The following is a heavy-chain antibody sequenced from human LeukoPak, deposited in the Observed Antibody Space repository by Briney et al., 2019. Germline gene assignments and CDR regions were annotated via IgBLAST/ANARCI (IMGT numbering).Heavy chain of an antibody. CDR3: ASDRVLGSGSLDN. D-gene: IGHD3-10*01. J-gene: IGHJ4*02. CDR1: GFSFSDFW. CDR2: IRGDGYDT. V-gene: IGHV3-74*01. Sequence: GGSLRLSCAASGFSFSDFWMHWVRQTPGKGLVWVSRIRGDGYDTNYADSVEGRFTISRDNARHTLYLQMNSLRADDTAMYYCASDRVLGSGSLDNWGQGTLVTVSS.